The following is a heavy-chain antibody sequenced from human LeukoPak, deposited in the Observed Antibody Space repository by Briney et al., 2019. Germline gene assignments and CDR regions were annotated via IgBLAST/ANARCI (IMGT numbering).Heavy chain of an antibody. CDR2: IYYSGST. V-gene: IGHV4-39*07. Sequence: PSETLSLTCTVSGGSISSSSYYWGWIRQPPGKGLEWIGCIYYSGSTYYHPSLKSRVTISVDTSKNQFSLKLSSVTAADTAVYYCARDLGGYSYGPYYFDYWGQGTLVTVSS. CDR3: ARDLGGYSYGPYYFDY. J-gene: IGHJ4*02. D-gene: IGHD5-18*01. CDR1: GGSISSSSYY.